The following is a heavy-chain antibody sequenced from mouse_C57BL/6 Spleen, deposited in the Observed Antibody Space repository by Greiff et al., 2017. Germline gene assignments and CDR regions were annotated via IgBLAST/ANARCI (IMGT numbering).Heavy chain of an antibody. J-gene: IGHJ4*01. Sequence: QVQLQQPGAELVKPGASVKLSCKASGYTFTSYCMHWVKQRPGQGLEWIGMIHPNSGSTNYNEKFKSKATLTVDKSSSTAYMQLSSLTSEDSAVYYCARSPTVVADAMDYWGQGTSVTVSS. D-gene: IGHD1-1*01. CDR3: ARSPTVVADAMDY. CDR2: IHPNSGST. V-gene: IGHV1-64*01. CDR1: GYTFTSYC.